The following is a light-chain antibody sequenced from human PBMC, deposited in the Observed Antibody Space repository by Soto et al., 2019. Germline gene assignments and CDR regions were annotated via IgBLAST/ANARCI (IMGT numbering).Light chain of an antibody. CDR2: DAS. V-gene: IGKV3-11*01. CDR3: QQRCNWPLT. J-gene: IGKJ1*01. Sequence: EIVLTQSPATLSLSPGERATLSCRASQSVSSYFAWYQQKPGQAPRLLIYDASNRATGIPARLSGSGSVTDFTLTISSLEPEDFAVYYCQQRCNWPLTFGQGTKVESK. CDR1: QSVSSY.